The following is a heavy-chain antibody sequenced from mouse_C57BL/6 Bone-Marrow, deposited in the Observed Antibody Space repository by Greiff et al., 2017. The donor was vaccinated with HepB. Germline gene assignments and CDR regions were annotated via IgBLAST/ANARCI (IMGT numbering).Heavy chain of an antibody. D-gene: IGHD3-2*02. CDR2: IDPSDSYT. CDR1: GYTFTSYW. Sequence: VQLQQPGAELVMPGASVKLSCKASGYTFTSYWMHWVKQRPGQGLEWIGEIDPSDSYTNYIQKFKGKSTLTVDKSSSTAYMQLSSLTSEDSAVYYCARGQGFYYFDYWGQGTTLTVSS. V-gene: IGHV1-69*01. J-gene: IGHJ2*01. CDR3: ARGQGFYYFDY.